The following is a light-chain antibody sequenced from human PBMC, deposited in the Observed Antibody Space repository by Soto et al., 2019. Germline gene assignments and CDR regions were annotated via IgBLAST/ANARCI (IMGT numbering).Light chain of an antibody. J-gene: IGKJ4*01. Sequence: EIVLTQSPGTLSLSPGERVTLSCRASQSVSSNYLAWYQQKPGQAPRLLIYGASSRATGIPDRFSGSGSGTDFTLSISRREPEDFAVYYCQQYGSSPPLTFGGGTKVEIK. CDR1: QSVSSNY. CDR2: GAS. CDR3: QQYGSSPPLT. V-gene: IGKV3-20*01.